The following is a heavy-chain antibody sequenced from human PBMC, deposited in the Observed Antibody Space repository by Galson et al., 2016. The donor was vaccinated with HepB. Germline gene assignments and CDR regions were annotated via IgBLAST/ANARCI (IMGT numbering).Heavy chain of an antibody. Sequence: SLRLSCAASGFIFSSYAMPWVRQAPGKGLEWVSGISWNSGHIDPADSVRGRFTIYRDNAKNSLFLQMHSLRPEDTALYFCAKERTALTIDAFDIWGQGTMVTVSS. CDR2: ISWNSGHI. CDR1: GFIFSSYA. J-gene: IGHJ3*02. D-gene: IGHD2-21*02. V-gene: IGHV3-9*01. CDR3: AKERTALTIDAFDI.